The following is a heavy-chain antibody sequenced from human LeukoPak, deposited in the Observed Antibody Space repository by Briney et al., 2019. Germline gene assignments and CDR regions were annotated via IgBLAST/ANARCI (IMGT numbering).Heavy chain of an antibody. J-gene: IGHJ3*02. V-gene: IGHV1-18*01. CDR3: ARDHSSGWYVGAFDI. CDR2: ISAYNGNT. Sequence: ASVKVSCKASGYTFTSYGISWVQQAPGQGLEWMGWISAYNGNTNYAQKLQGRVTMTTDTSTSTAYMELRSLRSDDTAVYYCARDHSSGWYVGAFDIWGQGTMVTVSS. D-gene: IGHD6-19*01. CDR1: GYTFTSYG.